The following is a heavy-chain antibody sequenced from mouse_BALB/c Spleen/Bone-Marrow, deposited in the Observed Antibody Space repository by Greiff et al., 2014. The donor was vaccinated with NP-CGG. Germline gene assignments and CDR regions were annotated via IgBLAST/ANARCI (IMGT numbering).Heavy chain of an antibody. J-gene: IGHJ3*01. D-gene: IGHD4-1*01. V-gene: IGHV1-4*01. CDR2: INPSSGYT. CDR1: GYTFTSYT. Sequence: VQLQQSGAELARPGASAKMSCKASGYTFTSYTMHWVKQRPGQGLEWIGYINPSSGYTNYNQKFKDKATLTADKSSSTAYMQLSSLTSEDSAVYYCARERNWDSFAYWGQGTLVTVSA. CDR3: ARERNWDSFAY.